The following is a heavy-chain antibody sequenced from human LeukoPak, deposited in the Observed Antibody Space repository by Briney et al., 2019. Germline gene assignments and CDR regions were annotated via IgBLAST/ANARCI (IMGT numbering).Heavy chain of an antibody. Sequence: GGSLRLSCAASGFTFSDYSMNWVRQAPGKGLEWVSYINGHGDATYYADSVEGRFSISRDNAKKSLYLQMDSLRAVDTAVYYCARDLPRGYSCDYWGQGTLVTVSS. D-gene: IGHD5-18*01. CDR1: GFTFSDYS. V-gene: IGHV3-48*01. CDR3: ARDLPRGYSCDY. J-gene: IGHJ4*02. CDR2: INGHGDAT.